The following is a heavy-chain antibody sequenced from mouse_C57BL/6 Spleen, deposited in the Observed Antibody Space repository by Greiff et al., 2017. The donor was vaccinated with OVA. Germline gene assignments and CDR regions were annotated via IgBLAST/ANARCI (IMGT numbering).Heavy chain of an antibody. CDR3: ARRTTVAYFDC. D-gene: IGHD1-1*01. V-gene: IGHV5-4*01. Sequence: EVHLVESGGGLVKPGGSLKLSCAASGFTFSSYAMSWVRQTPEKRLEWVATISDGGSYTYYPDNVKGRFTISRDNAKNNLYLQMSHLKSEDTAMYYCARRTTVAYFDCWGQGTTLTVSS. CDR2: ISDGGSYT. CDR1: GFTFSSYA. J-gene: IGHJ2*01.